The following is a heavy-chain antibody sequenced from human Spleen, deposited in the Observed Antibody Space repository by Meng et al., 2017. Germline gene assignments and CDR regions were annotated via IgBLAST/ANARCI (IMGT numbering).Heavy chain of an antibody. V-gene: IGHV4-34*01. CDR2: INHSGST. J-gene: IGHJ6*02. D-gene: IGHD2-21*02. CDR1: GGSFSDYF. Sequence: SETLSLTCAVYGGSFSDYFWNWIRQPPGKGREWIGEINHSGSTNYNPSLKSRVTISGDTSKKQFSLKLTSVTAADTAVYYCAGGAVVTLIFYHAMDVWGQGTTVTVSS. CDR3: AGGAVVTLIFYHAMDV.